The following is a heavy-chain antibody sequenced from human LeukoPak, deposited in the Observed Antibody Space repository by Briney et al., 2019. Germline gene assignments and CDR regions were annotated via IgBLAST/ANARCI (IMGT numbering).Heavy chain of an antibody. CDR1: GYTFTGYY. CDR3: ARDTPSHYYDSSGYYLFDAFDI. Sequence: GASVKVSCKASGYTFTGYYMHWVRQAPGQGLEWMGWINPNSGGTNYAQKFQGWVTMTRDTSISTAYMELSRLRSDDTAVYYCARDTPSHYYDSSGYYLFDAFDIWGQGTMVTVSS. J-gene: IGHJ3*02. CDR2: INPNSGGT. V-gene: IGHV1-2*04. D-gene: IGHD3-22*01.